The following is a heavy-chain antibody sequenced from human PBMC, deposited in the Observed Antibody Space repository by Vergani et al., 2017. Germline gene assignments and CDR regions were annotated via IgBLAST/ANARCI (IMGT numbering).Heavy chain of an antibody. CDR3: ARGHGYSYGLYYYYYMDV. CDR1: GGSFSGYY. J-gene: IGHJ6*03. D-gene: IGHD5-18*01. CDR2: INHSGST. V-gene: IGHV4-34*01. Sequence: QVQLQQWGAGLLKPSETLSLTCAVYGGSFSGYYWSWIRQPPGKGLEWIGEINHSGSTNYNPSLKSRVTISVDTSKNQFSLKLSSVTAADTAVYYCARGHGYSYGLYYYYYMDVWGK.